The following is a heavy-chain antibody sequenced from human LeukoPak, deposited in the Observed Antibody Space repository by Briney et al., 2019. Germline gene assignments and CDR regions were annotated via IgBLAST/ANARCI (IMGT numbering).Heavy chain of an antibody. V-gene: IGHV3-72*01. CDR1: RFTFSDHY. J-gene: IGHJ4*02. Sequence: PGGALRLSCAASRFTFSDHYIDWVRQAPGKGLEWVARTRNKVNSYTTAYAASVTGRFTVSRDDSSNSVYLPMNSLKIDDTAVYYCARSMYGEGRRIIDFDYWGQGSLLTVSS. CDR2: TRNKVNSYTT. CDR3: ARSMYGEGRRIIDFDY. D-gene: IGHD4/OR15-4a*01.